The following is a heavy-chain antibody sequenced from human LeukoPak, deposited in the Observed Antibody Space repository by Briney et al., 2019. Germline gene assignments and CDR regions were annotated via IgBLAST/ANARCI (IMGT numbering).Heavy chain of an antibody. D-gene: IGHD3-22*01. Sequence: GASVKVSCKASGYTFTSYYMHWVRQAPGQGLEWMGIINPSGGSTSYAQKFQGRVTMTRDTSTSTVYMELSSLRSEDTAVYYCARAPNSDYYDSSPMGHWGQGTLVTVSS. CDR2: INPSGGST. V-gene: IGHV1-46*01. CDR3: ARAPNSDYYDSSPMGH. J-gene: IGHJ4*02. CDR1: GYTFTSYY.